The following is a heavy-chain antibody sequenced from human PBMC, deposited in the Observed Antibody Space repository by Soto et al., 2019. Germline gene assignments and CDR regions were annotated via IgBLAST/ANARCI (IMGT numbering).Heavy chain of an antibody. Sequence: SVKVSCKASGDTSSNYGVSWVREAPGQGLEWMGGILPVFGTTTYARNFQGRITITADKSTSTVYMELTSLRSDDTATYYCARDPDEVVGTDYHYYGMDVWDQGATVTVSS. CDR2: ILPVFGTT. D-gene: IGHD1-26*01. CDR3: ARDPDEVVGTDYHYYGMDV. CDR1: GDTSSNYG. V-gene: IGHV1-69*06. J-gene: IGHJ6*02.